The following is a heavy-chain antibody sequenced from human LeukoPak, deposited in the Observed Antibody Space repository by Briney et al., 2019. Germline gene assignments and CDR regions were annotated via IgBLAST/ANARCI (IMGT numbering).Heavy chain of an antibody. Sequence: QPGGSLKLSCAASGFTFSASAMHWVRQASGKGLEWVGRIRSKANSYATAYAASVKGRFTISRDDSKNTAYLQMNSLKTEDTAVYYCTRLTPIPRYGSGGTPYYYYGMDVWGQGTTVTVSS. J-gene: IGHJ6*02. D-gene: IGHD3-10*01. V-gene: IGHV3-73*01. CDR2: IRSKANSYAT. CDR1: GFTFSASA. CDR3: TRLTPIPRYGSGGTPYYYYGMDV.